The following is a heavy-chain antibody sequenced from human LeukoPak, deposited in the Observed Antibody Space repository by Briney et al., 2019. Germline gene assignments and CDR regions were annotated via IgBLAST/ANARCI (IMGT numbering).Heavy chain of an antibody. CDR3: ARDSNGIVRP. CDR2: IYYSGST. CDR1: GGSVSSGTYY. Sequence: SETLSLTCTVSGGSVSSGTYYWSWIRQPPGEGLEWIGYIYYSGSTNYNPSLKSRVTISVDTSKSQFSLKLSSVTAADTAVYYCARDSNGIVRPWGQGTLVTVSS. V-gene: IGHV4-61*01. J-gene: IGHJ5*02. D-gene: IGHD1-26*01.